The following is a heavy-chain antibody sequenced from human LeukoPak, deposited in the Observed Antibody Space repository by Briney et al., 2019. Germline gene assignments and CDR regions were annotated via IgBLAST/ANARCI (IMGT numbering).Heavy chain of an antibody. Sequence: SETLSLTCTDSGGSISSYYWSWIRQPPGKGLEWIGYIYYSGSTNYNPSLKSRVTISVDTSKNQFSLKLSSVTAADTAVYYCARHVHYYDSSGYYGFDYWGQGTLVTVSS. CDR2: IYYSGST. CDR3: ARHVHYYDSSGYYGFDY. J-gene: IGHJ4*02. CDR1: GGSISSYY. D-gene: IGHD3-22*01. V-gene: IGHV4-59*08.